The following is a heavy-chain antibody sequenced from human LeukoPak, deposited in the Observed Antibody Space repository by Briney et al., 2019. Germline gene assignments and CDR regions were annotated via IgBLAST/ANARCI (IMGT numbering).Heavy chain of an antibody. CDR1: GGSISSSSYY. Sequence: SETLSLTCTVSGGSISSSSYYWGWIRQPPGEGLEWIGSVYYSGSTYYNPSLKSRVTISVDTSKNQFSLKLSSVTAADTAVYYCAGRLYFDYWGQGTLVAVSS. J-gene: IGHJ4*02. CDR3: AGRLYFDY. V-gene: IGHV4-39*01. CDR2: VYYSGST. D-gene: IGHD4-11*01.